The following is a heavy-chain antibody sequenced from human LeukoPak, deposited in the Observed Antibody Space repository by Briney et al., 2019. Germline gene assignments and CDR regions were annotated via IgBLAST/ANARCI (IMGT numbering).Heavy chain of an antibody. CDR1: GGSISSYY. Sequence: PSETLSLTCTVSGGSISSYYWSWIRQPPGKGLEWIGHIYYSGSTNYNPSLKSRVTISIDTSKNQFSLRLSSVTAADTAVYYCARDGTKQDTAYYWGQGTLVTVSS. CDR2: IYYSGST. CDR3: ARDGTKQDTAYY. J-gene: IGHJ4*02. D-gene: IGHD2-15*01. V-gene: IGHV4-59*01.